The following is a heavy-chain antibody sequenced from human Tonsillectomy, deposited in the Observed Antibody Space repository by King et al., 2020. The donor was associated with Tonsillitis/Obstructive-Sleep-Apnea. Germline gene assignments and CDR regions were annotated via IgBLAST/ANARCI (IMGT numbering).Heavy chain of an antibody. CDR2: INHSGST. D-gene: IGHD3-3*01. V-gene: IGHV4-34*01. CDR1: GGSFSGYY. CDR3: ARVLRLLEWLSTTCWFDP. J-gene: IGHJ5*02. Sequence: VQLQQWGAGLLKPSETLSLTCAVYGGSFSGYYWSWIRQPPGKGLEWIGEINHSGSTNYNPSLKSRVTISVDTSKNQFSLKLSSVTAADTAVYYCARVLRLLEWLSTTCWFDPWGQGTLVTVSS.